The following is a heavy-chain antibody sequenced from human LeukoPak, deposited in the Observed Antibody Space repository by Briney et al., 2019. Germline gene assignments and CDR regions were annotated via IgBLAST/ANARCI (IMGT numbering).Heavy chain of an antibody. J-gene: IGHJ6*02. CDR1: GFSLSDYH. CDR2: MSSSGSYA. V-gene: IGHV3-11*06. Sequence: GGSLRLSCTASGFSLSDYHMTWVRQAPGKGLEWVSYMSSSGSYADYADSVKGRFTISRDNAKTSLHLQMHTLTAEDTAVYYCARVASFYYGWGSSTRGGMDVWGQGTTVTVSS. CDR3: ARVASFYYGWGSSTRGGMDV. D-gene: IGHD3-10*01.